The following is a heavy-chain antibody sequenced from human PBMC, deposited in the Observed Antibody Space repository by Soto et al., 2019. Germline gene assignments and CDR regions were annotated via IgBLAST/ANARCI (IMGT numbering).Heavy chain of an antibody. Sequence: GGSLRLCCAASGFTFSSYGMHWVRQAPGKGLEWVAVIWYDGSNKYYADSVKGRFTISRDNSKNTLYLQMNSLRAEDTAVYYCARDVSEWLGNFWLVPWYYYYGMDVWGQGTTVTVSS. CDR1: GFTFSSYG. D-gene: IGHD3-3*01. CDR2: IWYDGSNK. J-gene: IGHJ6*02. CDR3: ARDVSEWLGNFWLVPWYYYYGMDV. V-gene: IGHV3-33*01.